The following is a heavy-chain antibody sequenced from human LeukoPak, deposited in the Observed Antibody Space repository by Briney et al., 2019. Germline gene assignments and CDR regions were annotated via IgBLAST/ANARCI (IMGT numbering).Heavy chain of an antibody. CDR2: INPNSGGT. D-gene: IGHD3-10*01. J-gene: IGHJ3*02. CDR1: GYTFTGYY. CDR3: ARGNPTYYYGSGSEVGPDDAFGI. Sequence: ASVKVSCKASGYTFTGYYMHWVRQAPGQGLEWMGWINPNSGGTNCAQKSQGRVTMTRDTSISTAYMELSRLRSDDTAVYYCARGNPTYYYGSGSEVGPDDAFGIWGQGTMVTVSS. V-gene: IGHV1-2*02.